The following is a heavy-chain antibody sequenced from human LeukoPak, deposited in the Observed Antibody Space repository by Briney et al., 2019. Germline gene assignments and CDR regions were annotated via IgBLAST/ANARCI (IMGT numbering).Heavy chain of an antibody. D-gene: IGHD3-22*01. J-gene: IGHJ4*02. CDR1: GFTFSSYG. CDR2: ISPDGTQK. Sequence: GRSLRLSCAASGFTFSSYGIHWVRQAPGKGLQWVAVISPDGTQKYDADSVKGRFTISRDNSQKILYLQMNTLRTEDTAVYYCARNLVGSGYYFDYWGQGTLVTVSS. CDR3: ARNLVGSGYYFDY. V-gene: IGHV3-30*03.